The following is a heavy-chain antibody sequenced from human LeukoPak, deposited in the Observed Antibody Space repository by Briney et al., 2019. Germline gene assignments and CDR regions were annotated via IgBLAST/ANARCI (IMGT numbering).Heavy chain of an antibody. CDR2: ISGSSSYI. D-gene: IGHD3-10*01. Sequence: GGSLRLSCAGSGFTFSSYNMNWVRQAPGKGLEWVSSISGSSSYIYYADSVKGRFTISRGNAKNSLYLQMNSLRAEDTAVYYCARVRYGSGIKGNPPRYNWFDPWGQGTLVTVSS. CDR3: ARVRYGSGIKGNPPRYNWFDP. J-gene: IGHJ5*02. CDR1: GFTFSSYN. V-gene: IGHV3-21*01.